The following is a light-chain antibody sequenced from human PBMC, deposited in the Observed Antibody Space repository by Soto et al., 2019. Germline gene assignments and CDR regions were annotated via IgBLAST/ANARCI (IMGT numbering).Light chain of an antibody. CDR3: SSKRDSSTLFV. CDR2: EVT. J-gene: IGLJ1*01. Sequence: QSALTQPASVSGSPGQSITISCTGTSSDVGAYNYVSRYQHHPGKVPKLLIYEVTNRPSGVSDRFSGSKSGNTASLTISGLQAEDEADYYCSSKRDSSTLFVFGTGTKVTVL. CDR1: SSDVGAYNY. V-gene: IGLV2-14*01.